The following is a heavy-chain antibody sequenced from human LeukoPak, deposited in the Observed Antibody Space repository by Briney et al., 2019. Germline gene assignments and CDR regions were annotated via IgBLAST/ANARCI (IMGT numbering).Heavy chain of an antibody. D-gene: IGHD6-13*01. CDR1: GFTFSDYA. V-gene: IGHV3-30-3*01. J-gene: IGHJ4*02. CDR3: ARGRGKYSSAWYGLFDY. CDR2: ISYDGSNK. Sequence: GGSLRLSCAASGFTFSDYAMHWVRQAPGEGLEWVAVISYDGSNKYYADSVKGRFTISRDNSKNTLYLQMNSLRADDTAMYYCARGRGKYSSAWYGLFDYWGQGTLVTVSS.